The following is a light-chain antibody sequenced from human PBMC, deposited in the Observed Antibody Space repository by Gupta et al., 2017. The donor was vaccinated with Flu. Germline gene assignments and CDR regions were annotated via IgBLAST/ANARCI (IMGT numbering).Light chain of an antibody. V-gene: IGKV1-5*03. CDR2: KAS. CDR1: QRISSW. CDR3: QEYKAEPYT. J-gene: IGKJ2*01. Sequence: PSTVSASVVDIVTITFRSSQRISSWFACYQQKPGKVPKPLVYKASSLDTRVPSRFSGRGSATAFTLTISSLQPADFANTMCQEYKAEPYTFGQGTKLEIK.